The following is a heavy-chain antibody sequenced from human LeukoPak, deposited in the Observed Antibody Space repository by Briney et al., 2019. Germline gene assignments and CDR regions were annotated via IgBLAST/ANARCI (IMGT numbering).Heavy chain of an antibody. D-gene: IGHD3-9*01. V-gene: IGHV1-69*13. CDR1: GGTFSSYA. CDR2: VLPIFGTA. CDR3: ARAEDQGRYFDRLPGFAP. Sequence: SVKVSCKASGGTFSSYAISWVRQAPGQGLEWMGGVLPIFGTAIYAQKWQGRVTITADESTSTAYMELRSLRSEDTAIYYCARAEDQGRYFDRLPGFAPWGQGTLVIVSS. J-gene: IGHJ5*02.